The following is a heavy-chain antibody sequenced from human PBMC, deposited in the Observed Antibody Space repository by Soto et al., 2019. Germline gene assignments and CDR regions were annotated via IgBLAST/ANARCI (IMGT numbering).Heavy chain of an antibody. Sequence: ASVKVSCKASGYTFTSYAMHWVRQAPGQRLEWMGWINAGNGNTKYSQKFQGRVTITRDTSASTAYMELSSLRSEDTAVYYCARGEVVAGTSTHWGQGTLVTVSS. CDR1: GYTFTSYA. CDR3: ARGEVVAGTSTH. J-gene: IGHJ4*02. D-gene: IGHD6-19*01. CDR2: INAGNGNT. V-gene: IGHV1-3*01.